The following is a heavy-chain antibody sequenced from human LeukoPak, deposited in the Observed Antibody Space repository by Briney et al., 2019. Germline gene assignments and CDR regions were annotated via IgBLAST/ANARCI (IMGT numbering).Heavy chain of an antibody. CDR1: GYTFSTYG. V-gene: IGHV1-18*01. CDR2: ISANSVRS. Sequence: GASVKVSCKASGYTFSTYGLSWVRQAPGQGLEWMGWISANSVRSNYAQRLHDRLTMTSDTSTSTGYMDLRNLRSDDTAVYYCARDVYMDVWGTGTTVTVSS. CDR3: ARDVYMDV. J-gene: IGHJ6*03.